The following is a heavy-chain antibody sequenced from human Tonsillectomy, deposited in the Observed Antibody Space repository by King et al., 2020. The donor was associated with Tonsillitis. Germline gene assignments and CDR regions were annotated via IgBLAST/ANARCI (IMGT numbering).Heavy chain of an antibody. CDR3: ARRGVSSAWAFDY. V-gene: IGHV3-7*03. CDR1: GFTFINYW. J-gene: IGHJ4*02. CDR2: IKEDGTEK. D-gene: IGHD6-19*01. Sequence: VQLVESGGGLVQPGGSLRLSCAGSGFTFINYWMGWVRQAPGKGLEWVADIKEDGTEKHYVDSVKGRFTTSRDNAQNSLYLQMDSLRVDDTAVYYCARRGVSSAWAFDYWGQGTLVIVSS.